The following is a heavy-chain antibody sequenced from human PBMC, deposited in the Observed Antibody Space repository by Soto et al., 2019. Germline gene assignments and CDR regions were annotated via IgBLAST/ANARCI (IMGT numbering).Heavy chain of an antibody. CDR1: GGSFSGYY. V-gene: IGHV4-34*01. D-gene: IGHD3-3*01. CDR2: INHSGST. J-gene: IGHJ6*04. CDR3: ARDSGVPATNYYYYYYGIDV. Sequence: QVQLQQWGAGLLKPSETLSLTCAVYGGSFSGYYWSWIRQPPGKGLEWIGEINHSGSTNYNPSLKSRVTISVASSKNQFSLKLSSVTAADTAVYYCARDSGVPATNYYYYYYGIDVWGKGTKVTVSS.